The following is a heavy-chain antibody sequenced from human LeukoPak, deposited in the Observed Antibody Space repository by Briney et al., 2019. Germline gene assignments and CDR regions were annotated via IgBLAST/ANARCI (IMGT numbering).Heavy chain of an antibody. CDR2: ISSSSSTM. CDR1: GFTFSSYS. D-gene: IGHD2-15*01. Sequence: QAGGSLRLSCAASGFTFSSYSMNWVRQAPGKGLEWVSYISSSSSTMYYADSVKGRFTISRDNAKNSPYLQMNSLRAEDTAVYYCARERLYCGGGSCALDAFDIRGQGTMVTVSS. V-gene: IGHV3-48*04. J-gene: IGHJ3*02. CDR3: ARERLYCGGGSCALDAFDI.